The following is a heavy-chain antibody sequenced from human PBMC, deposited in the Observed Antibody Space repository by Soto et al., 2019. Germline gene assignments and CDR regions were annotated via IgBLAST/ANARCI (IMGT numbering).Heavy chain of an antibody. CDR2: ISGSGGRS. Sequence: EVQLLDSGGGLVQPGGSLRLSCAASGFTFSNYAMTWVRQGPGKGLEWVSGISGSGGRSYYADSVKGRFTISRDNSKSTLYLQMNSLRAEDTAIYYCTKDSHWAIISPTHDYWGQGTLVTVSS. D-gene: IGHD2-2*01. V-gene: IGHV3-23*01. CDR1: GFTFSNYA. CDR3: TKDSHWAIISPTHDY. J-gene: IGHJ4*02.